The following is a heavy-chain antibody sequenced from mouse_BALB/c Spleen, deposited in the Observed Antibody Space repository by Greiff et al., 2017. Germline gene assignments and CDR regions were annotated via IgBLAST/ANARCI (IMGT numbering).Heavy chain of an antibody. V-gene: IGHV2-9*02. Sequence: VKLMESGPGLVAPSQSLSITCTVSGFSLTSYGVHWVRQPPGKGLEWLGVIWAGGSTNYNSALMSRLSISKDNSKSQVFLKMNSLQTDDTAMYYCARDNHRYGGAMDYWGQGTSVTVSS. CDR3: ARDNHRYGGAMDY. D-gene: IGHD2-14*01. CDR2: IWAGGST. J-gene: IGHJ4*01. CDR1: GFSLTSYG.